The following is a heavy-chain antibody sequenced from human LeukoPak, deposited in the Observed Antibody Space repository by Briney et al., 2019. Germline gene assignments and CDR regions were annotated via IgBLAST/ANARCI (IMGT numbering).Heavy chain of an antibody. CDR1: GFTFSSYA. CDR3: AKEGSSWYLDYFDY. Sequence: GGSLRLSCAASGFTFSSYAMSWVRQAPGKGLEWVSVISGIGGTTYYADSVKGRFTISRDSSKNTLYLQMNSLRAEDTAVYYCAKEGSSWYLDYFDYWGQGTLVTVSS. V-gene: IGHV3-23*01. J-gene: IGHJ4*02. D-gene: IGHD6-13*01. CDR2: ISGIGGTT.